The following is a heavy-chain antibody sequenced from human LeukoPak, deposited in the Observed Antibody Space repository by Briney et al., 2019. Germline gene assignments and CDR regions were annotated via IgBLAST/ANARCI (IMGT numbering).Heavy chain of an antibody. D-gene: IGHD5-18*01. CDR2: IKQDRSEK. V-gene: IGHV3-7*01. CDR1: GFTFSTYW. J-gene: IGHJ4*02. Sequence: GESLKISCAASGFTFSTYWMSWVRQAPGKGLEWVAHIKQDRSEKYYVDSVKGRFTIARDNAKNSLYLQMNSLRAEDTAVYYCARDPSRGYNYGYGDYWGQGTLVVVSS. CDR3: ARDPSRGYNYGYGDY.